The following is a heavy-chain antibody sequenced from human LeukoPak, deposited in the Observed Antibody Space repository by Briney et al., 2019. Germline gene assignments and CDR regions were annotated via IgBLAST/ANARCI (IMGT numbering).Heavy chain of an antibody. D-gene: IGHD3-10*01. J-gene: IGHJ6*03. Sequence: SETLSLTCTVSGGSISSSSYYWGWIRQPPGKRLEWIGSIYYSGSTYYNPSLKSRVTISVDTSKNQFSLKLSSVTAADTAVYYCAREPRTYGSGYYYHMDVWGKGTTVTVSS. CDR2: IYYSGST. V-gene: IGHV4-39*07. CDR1: GGSISSSSYY. CDR3: AREPRTYGSGYYYHMDV.